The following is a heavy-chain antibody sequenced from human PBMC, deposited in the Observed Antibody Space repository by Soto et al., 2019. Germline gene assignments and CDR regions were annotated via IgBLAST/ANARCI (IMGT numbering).Heavy chain of an antibody. CDR1: GFTFSSYG. CDR3: AKVSILTGYYKSYYYYGMDV. D-gene: IGHD3-9*01. V-gene: IGHV3-30*18. Sequence: PGGSLRLSCAASGFTFSSYGMHWVRQAPGKGLEWVAVISYDGSNKYYADSVKGRFTISRDNSKNTLYLQMNSLRAEDTAVYYCAKVSILTGYYKSYYYYGMDVWCQRPTVTVFS. CDR2: ISYDGSNK. J-gene: IGHJ6*02.